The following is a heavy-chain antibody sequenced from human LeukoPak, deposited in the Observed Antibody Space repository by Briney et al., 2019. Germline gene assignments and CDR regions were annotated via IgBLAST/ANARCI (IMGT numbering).Heavy chain of an antibody. V-gene: IGHV4-38-2*02. CDR2: VYHSGAT. Sequence: SETLSLTCSVSNYSISDGYCWGWIRQPPGKGLEWIGGVYHSGATYYTPSLKSRVTISVDTFKNQFSLNLTSVTAADTAVYYCARDSSGTLSGGGWFDPWGQGTLVTVSS. CDR3: ARDSSGTLSGGGWFDP. D-gene: IGHD6-19*01. CDR1: NYSISDGYC. J-gene: IGHJ5*02.